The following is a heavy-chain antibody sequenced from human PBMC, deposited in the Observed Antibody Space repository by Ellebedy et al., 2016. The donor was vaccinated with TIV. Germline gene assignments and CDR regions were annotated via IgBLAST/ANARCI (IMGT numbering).Heavy chain of an antibody. CDR2: IYPGDSDT. Sequence: GESLKISXKGSGYSFTSYWIGWVRQMPGKGLEWMGIIYPGDSDTRYSPSFQGQVTISADKSISTAYLQWSSLKASDTAMYYCARWIDPGQQLVHLTNYYYGMDVWGQGTTVTVSS. CDR1: GYSFTSYW. CDR3: ARWIDPGQQLVHLTNYYYGMDV. D-gene: IGHD6-13*01. J-gene: IGHJ6*02. V-gene: IGHV5-51*01.